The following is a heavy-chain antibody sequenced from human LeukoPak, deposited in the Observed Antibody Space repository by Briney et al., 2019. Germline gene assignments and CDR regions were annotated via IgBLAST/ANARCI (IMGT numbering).Heavy chain of an antibody. Sequence: SETLSLTCTVSGGSISSYYWSWIRQPPGKGLEWIGYIYYSGSTNYNPSLKSRVTISVDTSKNQFSLKLSSVTAADTAVYYCARLSSSWILDYWGQGTLVTVSS. D-gene: IGHD6-13*01. V-gene: IGHV4-59*08. CDR3: ARLSSSWILDY. J-gene: IGHJ4*02. CDR2: IYYSGST. CDR1: GGSISSYY.